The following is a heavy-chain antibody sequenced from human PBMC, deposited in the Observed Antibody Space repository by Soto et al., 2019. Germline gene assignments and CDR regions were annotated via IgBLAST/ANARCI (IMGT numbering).Heavy chain of an antibody. D-gene: IGHD3-16*02. CDR1: GFTFSDYY. CDR3: ASGGGGAYDYIWGSYRYTANDAFDI. J-gene: IGHJ3*02. CDR2: ISSSGSTI. V-gene: IGHV3-11*01. Sequence: PGGSLRLSCAASGFTFSDYYMSWIRQAPGKGLEWVSYISSSGSTIYYADSVKGRFTISRDNAKNSLYLQMNSLRAEDTAVYYCASGGGGAYDYIWGSYRYTANDAFDIWGQGTMVTVSS.